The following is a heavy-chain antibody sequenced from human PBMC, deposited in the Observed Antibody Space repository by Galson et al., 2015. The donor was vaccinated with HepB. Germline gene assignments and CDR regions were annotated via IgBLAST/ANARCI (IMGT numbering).Heavy chain of an antibody. J-gene: IGHJ4*02. Sequence: SLRLSCAASGFTFSGSAMHWVRQASGRGLEWVGRIGSKADSYATAYAASVKGRFTISRDDSKNTAYMQMNSLKTEDTAVYYCTRLGDLSGYSSLWGQGTLVTVSS. CDR1: GFTFSGSA. CDR2: IGSKADSYAT. V-gene: IGHV3-73*01. D-gene: IGHD6-13*01. CDR3: TRLGDLSGYSSL.